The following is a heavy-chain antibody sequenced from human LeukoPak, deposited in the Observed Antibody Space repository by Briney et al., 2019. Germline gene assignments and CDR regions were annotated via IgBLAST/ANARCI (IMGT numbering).Heavy chain of an antibody. CDR3: AVVVGSTTFVPYTFDY. CDR1: GGTFSSYA. J-gene: IGHJ4*02. Sequence: GSSVKVSCKASGGTFSSYAISWVRQAPGQGPEWIGGIIPISGTAKYAQKLQGRVTISADMSTGTAYMELSRLRSDDTAVYYCAVVVGSTTFVPYTFDYWGQGTLVTVSS. D-gene: IGHD1-26*01. CDR2: IIPISGTA. V-gene: IGHV1-69*06.